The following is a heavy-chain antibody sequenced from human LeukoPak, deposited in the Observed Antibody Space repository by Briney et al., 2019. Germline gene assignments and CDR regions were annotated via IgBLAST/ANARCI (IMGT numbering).Heavy chain of an antibody. D-gene: IGHD6-19*01. Sequence: PGGSLRLSCVASGFTFSNYWMSWVRQAPGKGLEWVANIRQDGMGKYYVDSVKGRFTISRDNAENSLYLQMNSLRDEDTAVYYCSRGVEPRTPGWRYWGQGTLVTVSS. J-gene: IGHJ4*02. CDR2: IRQDGMGK. V-gene: IGHV3-7*03. CDR3: SRGVEPRTPGWRY. CDR1: GFTFSNYW.